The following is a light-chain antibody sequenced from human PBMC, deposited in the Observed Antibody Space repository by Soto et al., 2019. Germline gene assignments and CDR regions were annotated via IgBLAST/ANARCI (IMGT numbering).Light chain of an antibody. J-gene: IGLJ2*01. CDR2: EGT. CDR3: CSYASDSKVV. CDR1: GIDVGGYNL. Sequence: QSALTQPASVSESPVQWTTTSCPGTGIDVGGYNLVSWYQQHPGKAPKFIIYEGTNRPSGVSDRCSGSKSGNTASLTVSGLQAEDEADYYCCSYASDSKVVFGGGTKLTVL. V-gene: IGLV2-23*01.